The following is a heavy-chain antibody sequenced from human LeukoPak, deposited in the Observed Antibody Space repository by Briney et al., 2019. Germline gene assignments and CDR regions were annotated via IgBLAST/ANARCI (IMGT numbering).Heavy chain of an antibody. V-gene: IGHV3-23*01. CDR2: ISGSGGVT. J-gene: IGHJ4*02. CDR1: GFTFSNYG. D-gene: IGHD1-1*01. CDR3: AKGMVPLQTTYFDY. Sequence: GGSLRLSCAASGFTFSNYGMSWVRQAPGKGLEWVSFISGSGGVTLYADSVKGRFTISRDNSKDTVFLQMNSLRSEDTAAYYCAKGMVPLQTTYFDYWGQGTLVTVSS.